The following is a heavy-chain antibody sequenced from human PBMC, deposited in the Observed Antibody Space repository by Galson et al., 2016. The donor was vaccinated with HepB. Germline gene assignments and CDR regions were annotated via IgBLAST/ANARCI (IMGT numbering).Heavy chain of an antibody. Sequence: SLRLSCAASGFTFSNAWMSWVRQAPGKGLEWVGRIKRKTDGGTTDYAAPVKGRFTISRDDSKNTMYLRMNSLNIEDTAVYYCTTEGGYGTAMHWFDSWGQGTLVTVSS. CDR3: TTEGGYGTAMHWFDS. CDR1: GFTFSNAW. D-gene: IGHD1-1*01. V-gene: IGHV3-15*01. CDR2: IKRKTDGGTT. J-gene: IGHJ5*01.